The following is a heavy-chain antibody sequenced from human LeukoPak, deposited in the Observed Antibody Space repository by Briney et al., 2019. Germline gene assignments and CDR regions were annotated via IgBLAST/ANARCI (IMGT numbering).Heavy chain of an antibody. Sequence: SETLSLTCTVSGGSISSYYWSWIRQPPGKGLEWIGYIYYSGSTNYNPSLKSRVTISVDTSKNQFSLKLSSVTAADTAVYYCARGEVYDYVWGSYRYYFDYRGQGTLVTVS. J-gene: IGHJ4*02. D-gene: IGHD3-16*02. V-gene: IGHV4-59*01. CDR2: IYYSGST. CDR1: GGSISSYY. CDR3: ARGEVYDYVWGSYRYYFDY.